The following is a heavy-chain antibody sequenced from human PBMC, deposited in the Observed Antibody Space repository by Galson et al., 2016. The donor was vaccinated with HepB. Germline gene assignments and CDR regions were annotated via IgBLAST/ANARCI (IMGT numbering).Heavy chain of an antibody. CDR1: GHTLTQLS. V-gene: IGHV1-24*01. CDR2: FDPEEGEV. J-gene: IGHJ4*02. D-gene: IGHD3-22*01. Sequence: SVKVSCKVSGHTLTQLSIHWVRQAPGKGLEWMGGFDPEEGEVLYAQQFQGRVTMTSDTSTSTVYMELSGLRFADTAVYYCARGYYDSVYWGQGTLVTVSS. CDR3: ARGYYDSVY.